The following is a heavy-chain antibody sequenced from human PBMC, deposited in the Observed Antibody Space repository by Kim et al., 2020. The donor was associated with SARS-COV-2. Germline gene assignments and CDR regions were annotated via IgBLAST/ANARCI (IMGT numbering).Heavy chain of an antibody. CDR2: INHSGST. Sequence: SETLSLTCAVYGGSFSGYYWSWIRQPPGKGLEWIGEINHSGSTNYNPSLKSRVTISVDTSKNQFSLKLSSVTAADTAVYYCARGGIITMVRGVIVYNWF. D-gene: IGHD3-10*01. CDR1: GGSFSGYY. CDR3: ARGGIITMVRGVIVYNWF. J-gene: IGHJ5*01. V-gene: IGHV4-34*01.